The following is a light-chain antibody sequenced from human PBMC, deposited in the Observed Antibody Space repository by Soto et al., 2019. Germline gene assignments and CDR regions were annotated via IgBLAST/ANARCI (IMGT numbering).Light chain of an antibody. J-gene: IGLJ3*02. Sequence: QSALTQPASVSGSPGQSITISCTGTSSDVGGYNYVSWYQQHPGKAPKFMIYEVSIRPSGVSSRFSGSKSGNTASLTISGLQAEDEADYYCSSYTGSNIVFGGGTKLTVL. CDR1: SSDVGGYNY. CDR2: EVS. CDR3: SSYTGSNIV. V-gene: IGLV2-14*01.